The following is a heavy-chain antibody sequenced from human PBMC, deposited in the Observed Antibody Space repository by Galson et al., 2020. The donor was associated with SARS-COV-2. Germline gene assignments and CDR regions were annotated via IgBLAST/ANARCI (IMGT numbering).Heavy chain of an antibody. CDR3: ARLMFRGEQSP. CDR1: GFTFTSYD. CDR2: MNTNSGNT. Sequence: ASVNVSCKASGFTFTSYDINWVRQATGQGLEWMGLMNTNSGNTGYAHKFQCRVTMTRDTSISTAYMELSNLRSEDTAVYYRARLMFRGEQSPWGQGTLVTVSS. V-gene: IGHV1-8*01. D-gene: IGHD3-10*01. J-gene: IGHJ5*02.